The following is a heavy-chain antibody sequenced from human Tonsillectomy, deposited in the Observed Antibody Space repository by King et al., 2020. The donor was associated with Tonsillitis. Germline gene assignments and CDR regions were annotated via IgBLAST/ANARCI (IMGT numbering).Heavy chain of an antibody. CDR1: GGSISSYY. CDR2: IYYSGST. CDR3: ARWGLRRYGMDV. V-gene: IGHV4-59*08. J-gene: IGHJ6*02. Sequence: QLQESGPGLVKPSETLSLTCTVSGGSISSYYWSWIRQPPGKGLEWIGYIYYSGSTNYNPSLKSRVTISVDTSKNQFSLKPSSVTAADTAVYYCARWGLRRYGMDVWGQGTTVTVSS. D-gene: IGHD1-26*01.